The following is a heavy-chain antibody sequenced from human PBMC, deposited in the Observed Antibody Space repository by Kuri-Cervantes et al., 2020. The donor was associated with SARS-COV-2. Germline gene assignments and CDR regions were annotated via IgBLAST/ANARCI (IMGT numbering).Heavy chain of an antibody. Sequence: ASVKVSCKASGYTFTDYYMYWVREAPGQGLEWMGWINPNSGGTNYAQNFQGWVTMTRDTSISTAYVELSRPRSDDTAVYSCARAIVRGIIQYYYYAMDVWGQGTTVTVSS. V-gene: IGHV1-2*04. J-gene: IGHJ6*02. D-gene: IGHD3-10*02. CDR2: INPNSGGT. CDR1: GYTFTDYY. CDR3: ARAIVRGIIQYYYYAMDV.